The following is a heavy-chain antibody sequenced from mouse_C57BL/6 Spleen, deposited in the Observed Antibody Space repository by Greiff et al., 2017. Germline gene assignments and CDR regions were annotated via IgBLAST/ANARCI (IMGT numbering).Heavy chain of an antibody. CDR1: GFTFSNYW. Sequence: DVKLVESGGGLVQPGGSMKLSCVASGFTFSNYWMNWVRQSPEKGLEWVAQIRLKSDNYATHYAESVKGRFTISRDDSKSSVYLQMNNLRAEDTGIYYCTGPPIYYYGSSPGWFAYWGQGTLVTVSA. V-gene: IGHV6-3*01. D-gene: IGHD1-1*01. CDR2: IRLKSDNYAT. J-gene: IGHJ3*01. CDR3: TGPPIYYYGSSPGWFAY.